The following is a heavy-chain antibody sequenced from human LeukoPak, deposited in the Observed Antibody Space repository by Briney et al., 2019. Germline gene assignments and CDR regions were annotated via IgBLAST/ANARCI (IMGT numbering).Heavy chain of an antibody. CDR1: GYTFTGYY. CDR3: ASVSVVVPAAIDYYHMDV. CDR2: INPNSGGT. Sequence: ASVKVSCKASGYTFTGYYMHWVRQAPGQGLEWMGWINPNSGGTNYAQKFQGRVTMTRDTSISTAYMELSRLRSDDTAVYYCASVSVVVPAAIDYYHMDVWGKGTTVTVSS. D-gene: IGHD2-2*01. J-gene: IGHJ6*03. V-gene: IGHV1-2*02.